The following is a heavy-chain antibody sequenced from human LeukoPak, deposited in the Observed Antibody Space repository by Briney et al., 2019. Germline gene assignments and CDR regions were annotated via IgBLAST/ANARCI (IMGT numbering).Heavy chain of an antibody. CDR2: IYYSGST. V-gene: IGHV4-39*07. CDR1: GGSISSSSYY. Sequence: SETLSLTCTVSGGSISSSSYYWGWIRQPPGKGLEWIGSIYYSGSTYYNPSLKGRVTISVDTSKNQFSLKLSSVTAADTAVYYCASGRYSSSWYFDYWARETRVTVP. CDR3: ASGRYSSSWYFDY. J-gene: IGHJ4*02. D-gene: IGHD6-13*01.